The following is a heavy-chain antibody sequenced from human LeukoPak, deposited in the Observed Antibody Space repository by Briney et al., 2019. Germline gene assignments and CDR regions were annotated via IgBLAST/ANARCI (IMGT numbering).Heavy chain of an antibody. CDR1: GFTFSSYA. V-gene: IGHV3-30*04. D-gene: IGHD6-13*01. CDR3: ARDAVPGMDYYYYYMDV. J-gene: IGHJ6*03. Sequence: GGSLRLSCAASGFTFSSYAMNWVRQAPGKGLEWVAVISSDGSNEDYADSVKGRFTVSRDNSKNTLYLQVNSLRAEDTAVYYCARDAVPGMDYYYYYMDVWGKGTTVTVSS. CDR2: ISSDGSNE.